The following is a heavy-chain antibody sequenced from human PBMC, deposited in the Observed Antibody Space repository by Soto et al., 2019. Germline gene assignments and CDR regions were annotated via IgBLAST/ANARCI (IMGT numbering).Heavy chain of an antibody. J-gene: IGHJ5*02. CDR1: GYSFSNYW. CDR2: IYPGDSDT. V-gene: IGHV5-51*01. D-gene: IGHD1-26*01. CDR3: ARRGTRDWFDP. Sequence: GESLKISCKGSGYSFSNYWIGWVRQMPGKGPEWMGIIYPGDSDTRYSPSFQGQVTISADTSISTAYLRWSSLRASHTAIYYCARRGTRDWFDPWGQGTLVTVSS.